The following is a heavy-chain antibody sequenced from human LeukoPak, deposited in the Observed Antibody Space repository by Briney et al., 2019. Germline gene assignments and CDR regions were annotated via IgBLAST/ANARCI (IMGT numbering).Heavy chain of an antibody. J-gene: IGHJ4*02. D-gene: IGHD3-22*01. CDR3: ARDRGSSGYSHYFDY. V-gene: IGHV1-69*04. CDR2: IIPILGIA. CDR1: GGTFSSYA. Sequence: VKVSCKASGGTFSSYAISWVRQAPGQGLEWMGRIIPILGIANYAQKFQGRVTITADKSTSTAYMELSSLRSEDTAVYYCARDRGSSGYSHYFDYWGQGTLVTVSS.